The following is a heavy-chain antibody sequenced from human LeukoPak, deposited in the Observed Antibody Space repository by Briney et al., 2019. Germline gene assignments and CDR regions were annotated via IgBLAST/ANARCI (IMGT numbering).Heavy chain of an antibody. Sequence: PSQALSLTCAISGDSVSTNSAAWNWIRQSPSRGLEWLVRTYYRSKWHTDYAVSVKRRITFKPDTSKNQFSLQLRSVTPEDTAVYYCARGVWDIVVVSASRAYYYYMDVWGKGTTVTVS. CDR1: GDSVSTNSAA. V-gene: IGHV6-1*01. CDR2: TYYRSKWHT. J-gene: IGHJ6*03. D-gene: IGHD2-2*01. CDR3: ARGVWDIVVVSASRAYYYYMDV.